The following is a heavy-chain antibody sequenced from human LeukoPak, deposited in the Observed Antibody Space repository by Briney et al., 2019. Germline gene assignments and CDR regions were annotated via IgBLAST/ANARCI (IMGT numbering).Heavy chain of an antibody. V-gene: IGHV1-18*01. J-gene: IGHJ4*02. D-gene: IGHD6-13*01. CDR1: GYTFTRYG. Sequence: ASVKVSCKASGYTFTRYGISWVRQDPGQGLEWMGWISAYNDNTNYAQKLQGRVTMTTDTSTSTAYMELRSLRSDDTAVYYCARVSVLDSGIAAAGANFDYWGQGALVTVSS. CDR3: ARVSVLDSGIAAAGANFDY. CDR2: ISAYNDNT.